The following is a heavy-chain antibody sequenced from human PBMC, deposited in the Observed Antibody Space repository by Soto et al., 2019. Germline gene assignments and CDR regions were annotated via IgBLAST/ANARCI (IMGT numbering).Heavy chain of an antibody. CDR2: SYSGGST. D-gene: IGHD6-6*01. V-gene: IGHV3-53*05. CDR1: GFTVSSNY. CDR3: AKDIAARGPRDGYYYYGMDV. Sequence: PGGSLRLSCAASGFTVSSNYMSWVRQAPGKGLEWVSVSYSGGSTYYADSVKGRFTITRDNSKNSLYLQMNSLRTEDTALYYCAKDIAARGPRDGYYYYGMDVWGQGTTVTVSS. J-gene: IGHJ6*02.